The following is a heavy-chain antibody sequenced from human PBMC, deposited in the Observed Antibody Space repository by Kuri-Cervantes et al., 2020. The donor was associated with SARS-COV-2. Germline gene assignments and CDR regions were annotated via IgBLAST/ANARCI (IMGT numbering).Heavy chain of an antibody. Sequence: ASVKVSCKASGYTFTSYFMHWVRQAPGQGLEWMGWINPNSGGTNYAQKLQGRVTMTRDKSISTAYMELSRLRSDDTAVYYCARGGAWAIFGGYFDYWGQGTLVTVSS. CDR2: INPNSGGT. CDR3: ARGGAWAIFGGYFDY. CDR1: GYTFTSYF. D-gene: IGHD3-3*01. V-gene: IGHV1-2*02. J-gene: IGHJ4*02.